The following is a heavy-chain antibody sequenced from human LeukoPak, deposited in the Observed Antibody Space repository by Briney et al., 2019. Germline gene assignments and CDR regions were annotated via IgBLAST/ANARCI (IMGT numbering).Heavy chain of an antibody. J-gene: IGHJ4*02. CDR3: ARGTYDYGDRGDFDY. CDR1: GGSISSYC. CDR2: IYYSGST. V-gene: IGHV4-59*01. Sequence: PSETLSLTCTVSGGSISSYCWSWIRQPPGKGLEWIGYIYYSGSTNYNPSLKSRVTISVDTSKNQFSLKLSSVTAADTAVYYCARGTYDYGDRGDFDYWGQGTLVTVSS. D-gene: IGHD4-17*01.